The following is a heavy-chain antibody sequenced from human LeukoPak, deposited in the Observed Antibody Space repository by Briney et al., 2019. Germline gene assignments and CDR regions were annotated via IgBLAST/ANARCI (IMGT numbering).Heavy chain of an antibody. CDR1: GFTFSSYT. Sequence: GGSLRLSCAASGFTFSSYTVHWVRQAPGKGLEYVSGISGNGGSTHYANSVKGRFTISRDNSKNTLYLQKGCLRAEDMAVYYCARDGYSSSYSYYMDVWGKGTTVTVSS. CDR2: ISGNGGST. J-gene: IGHJ6*03. CDR3: ARDGYSSSYSYYMDV. D-gene: IGHD6-13*01. V-gene: IGHV3-64*01.